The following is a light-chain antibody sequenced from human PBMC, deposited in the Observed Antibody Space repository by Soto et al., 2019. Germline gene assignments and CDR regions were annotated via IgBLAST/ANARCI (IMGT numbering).Light chain of an antibody. J-gene: IGKJ4*01. CDR3: QQLNSYRALT. Sequence: DIQLTQSPSFLSASVGDRVTITCRASQGISSYLAWYQQKPGKAPKLLIYAASTLQSGVPSRFSGSGSGTEFTLTISSLQPEDFATYYCQQLNSYRALTFGGGTKV. V-gene: IGKV1-9*01. CDR2: AAS. CDR1: QGISSY.